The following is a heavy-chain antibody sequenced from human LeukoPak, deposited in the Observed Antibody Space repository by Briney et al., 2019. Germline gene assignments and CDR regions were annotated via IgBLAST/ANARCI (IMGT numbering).Heavy chain of an antibody. D-gene: IGHD5-18*01. Sequence: PSETLSLTCAVHGGSLSNYYWRWIRQPPGKGLEWIGEINHSGSTNYNSSLKSRVTISVDTSKNQFSLKLGSVTAADTAAYYCARVYSYGFSSIDYWGQGTLVTVSS. V-gene: IGHV4-34*01. CDR2: INHSGST. CDR3: ARVYSYGFSSIDY. J-gene: IGHJ4*02. CDR1: GGSLSNYY.